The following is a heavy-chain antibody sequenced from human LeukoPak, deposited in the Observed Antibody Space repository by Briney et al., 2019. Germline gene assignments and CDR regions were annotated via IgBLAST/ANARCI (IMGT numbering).Heavy chain of an antibody. CDR3: ANEVRPNDY. Sequence: GGSLRLSCAASGFAFSSHAMCWVRQAPGKGLEWVSSIDISGGSTYYADSVQGRFTISRDNSKNTLYLEMNSLRAEDTALYYCANEVRPNDYWGQGTLVTVSS. D-gene: IGHD1-1*01. CDR1: GFAFSSHA. V-gene: IGHV3-23*01. J-gene: IGHJ4*02. CDR2: IDISGGST.